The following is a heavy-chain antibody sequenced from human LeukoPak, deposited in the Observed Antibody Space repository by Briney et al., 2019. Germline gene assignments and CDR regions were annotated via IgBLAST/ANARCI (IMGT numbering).Heavy chain of an antibody. V-gene: IGHV1-46*03. CDR1: GYTFTSYY. CDR3: TRASVAGRRFDY. J-gene: IGHJ4*02. CDR2: INPSGGST. Sequence: ASVKVSCKASGYTFTSYYMHWVRQAPGQGLEWMGIINPSGGSTTYSQKFQGRVTMTRDTSTGTVYMELSSLRSECTAVYYCTRASVAGRRFDYWGQGTLVTVSS. D-gene: IGHD6-19*01.